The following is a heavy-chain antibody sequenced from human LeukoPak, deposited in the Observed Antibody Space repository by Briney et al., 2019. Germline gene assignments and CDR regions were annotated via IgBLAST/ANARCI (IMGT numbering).Heavy chain of an antibody. CDR2: MNPNSGNT. Sequence: GASVKVSCKASGGTFSSYAISWVRQAPGQGLEWMGWMNPNSGNTGYAQKFQGRVTMTRNTSISTAYMELSSLRSEDTAVYYCRTYYYGMDVWGQGTTVTVSS. V-gene: IGHV1-8*02. CDR1: GGTFSSYA. J-gene: IGHJ6*02. CDR3: RTYYYGMDV.